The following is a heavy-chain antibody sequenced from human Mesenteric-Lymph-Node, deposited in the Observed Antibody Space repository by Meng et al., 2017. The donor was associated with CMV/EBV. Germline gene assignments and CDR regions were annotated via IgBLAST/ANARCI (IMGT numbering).Heavy chain of an antibody. CDR2: IKSKTDGGTT. CDR1: GFTFSDHY. Sequence: GESLKISCTASGFTFSDHYMDWVRQAPGKGLEWVGRIKSKTDGGTTDYAAPVKGRFTISRDDSKNTLYLQMNSLKTEDTAVYYCTTDLAIIEPWGQGTLVTVSS. V-gene: IGHV3-15*01. CDR3: TTDLAIIEP. D-gene: IGHD3-10*01. J-gene: IGHJ5*02.